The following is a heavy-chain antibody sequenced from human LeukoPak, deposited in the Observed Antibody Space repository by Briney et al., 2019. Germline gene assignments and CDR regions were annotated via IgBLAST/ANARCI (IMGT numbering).Heavy chain of an antibody. V-gene: IGHV4-39*01. CDR2: IYYSGNT. J-gene: IGHJ3*01. CDR3: AKAGVRYDNSCLYAFEF. D-gene: IGHD3-22*01. Sequence: SETLSLTCAVSGGSISSTSYNWAWIRQPPGKGLEWIGTIYYSGNTYHNPSLKSRVTMSVDTSRNQFSLKLSSVDAADTAVYYCAKAGVRYDNSCLYAFEFWGQGTTVTVSS. CDR1: GGSISSTSYN.